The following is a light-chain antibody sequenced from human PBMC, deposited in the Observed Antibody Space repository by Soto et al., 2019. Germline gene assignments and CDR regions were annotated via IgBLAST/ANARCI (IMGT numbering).Light chain of an antibody. CDR2: DVS. CDR3: CSYAGTYTWV. CDR1: SSDIGGYNY. Sequence: QSALTQPRSVSGSPGQSVTISCTGTSSDIGGYNYVSWYQQHPGKAPKLMIYDVSKRPSGVPDRFSGSKSGNTASLTISGLQAQDEADYYWCSYAGTYTWVFGGGTKLTVL. V-gene: IGLV2-11*01. J-gene: IGLJ3*02.